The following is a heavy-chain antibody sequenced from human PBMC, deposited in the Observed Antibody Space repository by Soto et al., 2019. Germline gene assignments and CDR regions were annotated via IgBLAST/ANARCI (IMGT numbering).Heavy chain of an antibody. Sequence: QVQLQESGPGLVKPSQTLSLTCTVSGGSISSGDYYWSWIRQPPGKGLEWIGYIYYSGSTYYNPSLKCRVTISVDTSKNQFSLKLSSVTAADTAVYSCARAPSYGLVPYGMDVWGQGTTVTVSS. CDR3: ARAPSYGLVPYGMDV. J-gene: IGHJ6*02. CDR1: GGSISSGDYY. CDR2: IYYSGST. D-gene: IGHD4-17*01. V-gene: IGHV4-30-4*01.